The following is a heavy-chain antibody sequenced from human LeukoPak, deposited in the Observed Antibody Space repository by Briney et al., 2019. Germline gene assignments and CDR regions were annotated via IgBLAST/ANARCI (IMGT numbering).Heavy chain of an antibody. CDR2: IYYSGST. CDR3: ARLRGRYDFWSGYSGWFDP. CDR1: GGSISSSSYY. D-gene: IGHD3-3*01. Sequence: SETLSLTCTVSGGSISSSSYYWGWIRQPPGKGLEWIGSIYYSGSTYYNPSLKSRVTISVDTSKNQFSLKLSSVTAADTAVYYCARLRGRYDFWSGYSGWFDPWGQGTLVTVSS. J-gene: IGHJ5*02. V-gene: IGHV4-39*01.